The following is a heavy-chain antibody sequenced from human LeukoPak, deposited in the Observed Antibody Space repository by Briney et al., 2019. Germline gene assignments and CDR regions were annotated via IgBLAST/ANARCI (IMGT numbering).Heavy chain of an antibody. V-gene: IGHV3-53*01. D-gene: IGHD3-3*01. CDR1: GFTFSNAW. CDR2: IYSGGST. J-gene: IGHJ2*01. CDR3: ARARSGPEGWYFDL. Sequence: PGGSLRLSCAASGFTFSNAWMSWVRQAPGKGLEWVSVIYSGGSTYYADSVKGRFTISRDNSKNTLYLQMNSLRAEDTAVYYCARARSGPEGWYFDLWGRGTLVTVSS.